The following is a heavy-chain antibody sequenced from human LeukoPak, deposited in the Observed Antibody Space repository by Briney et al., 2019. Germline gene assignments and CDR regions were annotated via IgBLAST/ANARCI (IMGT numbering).Heavy chain of an antibody. CDR3: VTDQTGRHPYFFDY. CDR2: IKEDGSEI. Sequence: GGSLRLSCTASGFNFSTYWMTWVRQVPGKGLEWVANIKEDGSEIYYVDAVKGRFSISRDNAKTSLYLQMHSLSVADTGLYYCVTDQTGRHPYFFDYWGQGALVTVSS. D-gene: IGHD3-10*01. V-gene: IGHV3-7*01. J-gene: IGHJ4*02. CDR1: GFNFSTYW.